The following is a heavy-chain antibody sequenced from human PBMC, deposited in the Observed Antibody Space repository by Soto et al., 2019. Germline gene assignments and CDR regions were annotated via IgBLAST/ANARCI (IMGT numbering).Heavy chain of an antibody. Sequence: HSQTLSLTCAISGDSVSSNSAAWNWIRQSPSRGLEWLGRTYYRSKWYNDYAVSVKSRITINPDTSKNQFSLQLNSVTPEDTAVYYCARDRSSSRAWYYYGMDVWGQGTTVTVSS. V-gene: IGHV6-1*01. CDR3: ARDRSSSRAWYYYGMDV. D-gene: IGHD6-13*01. CDR1: GDSVSSNSAA. CDR2: TYYRSKWYN. J-gene: IGHJ6*02.